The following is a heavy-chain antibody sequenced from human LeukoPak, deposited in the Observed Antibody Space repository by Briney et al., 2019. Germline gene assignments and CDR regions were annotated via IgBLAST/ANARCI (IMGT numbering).Heavy chain of an antibody. Sequence: GGSLRLSCAASGFTFSNYAMHWVRQAPGKGLEWVSIISFDGSNKYYADSVKGRFTISRDNSKNTLYLQMNSLRAEDTAMYYCARGPRYGDYYHGFDYWGQGTLVTVSS. CDR2: ISFDGSNK. V-gene: IGHV3-30*03. D-gene: IGHD4-17*01. CDR3: ARGPRYGDYYHGFDY. J-gene: IGHJ4*02. CDR1: GFTFSNYA.